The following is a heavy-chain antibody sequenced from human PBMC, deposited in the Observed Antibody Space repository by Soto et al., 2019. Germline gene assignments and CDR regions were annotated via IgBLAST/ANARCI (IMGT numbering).Heavy chain of an antibody. CDR3: ARGRYCSGGSCYSNNWFDP. V-gene: IGHV4-59*01. CDR2: IYYSGST. D-gene: IGHD2-15*01. Sequence: SETLSLTCTVSGGSISSYYWSWIRQPPGKGLEWIGYIYYSGSTNYNPSLKCRVTISVDTSKNQFSLKLSSVTAADTAVYYCARGRYCSGGSCYSNNWFDPWGQGTLVTV. J-gene: IGHJ5*02. CDR1: GGSISSYY.